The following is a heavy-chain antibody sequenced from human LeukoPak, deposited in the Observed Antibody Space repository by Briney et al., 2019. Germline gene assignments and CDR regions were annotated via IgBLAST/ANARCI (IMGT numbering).Heavy chain of an antibody. V-gene: IGHV4-4*07. D-gene: IGHD3-3*01. CDR3: ARTPYYDFWSGPLYFFNC. J-gene: IGHJ4*02. Sequence: PSETLSLTCTVSGGYISSYYWSWIRQPAGKGLEWIGRIYTSGSTNYNPSLKSRVTMSVDTSKNQFSLKLSSVTAADTAVYYCARTPYYDFWSGPLYFFNCWGQGILVTVSS. CDR2: IYTSGST. CDR1: GGYISSYY.